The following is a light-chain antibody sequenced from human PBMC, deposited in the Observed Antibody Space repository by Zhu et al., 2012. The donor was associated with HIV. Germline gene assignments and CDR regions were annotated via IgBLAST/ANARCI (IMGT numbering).Light chain of an antibody. Sequence: EVVMTQSPITLSLSPGERATLSCRAGDFVNSKLAWYQHKRGQAPRLLLYGASTRATGIPARFTGSGSGTEFTLTITSMQSEDFATYYCQQYNTWPYTFGQGTKLEIK. CDR3: QQYNTWPYT. J-gene: IGKJ2*01. CDR2: GAS. CDR1: DFVNSK. V-gene: IGKV3-15*01.